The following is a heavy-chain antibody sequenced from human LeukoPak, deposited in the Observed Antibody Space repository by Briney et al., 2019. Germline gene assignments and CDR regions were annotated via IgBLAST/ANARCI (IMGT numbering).Heavy chain of an antibody. D-gene: IGHD3-22*01. CDR2: IYRGGST. CDR1: GFTVTSNY. CDR3: ARERFYYYDSSYYYGIFDY. V-gene: IGHV3-66*01. Sequence: GGSLRLSCAASGFTVTSNYMSWVRQAPGKGLEWVSVIYRGGSTYYADSVKGRFTISRDNSKNTLYLQMNSLRAEDTAVYYCARERFYYYDSSYYYGIFDYWGQGTLVTVSS. J-gene: IGHJ4*02.